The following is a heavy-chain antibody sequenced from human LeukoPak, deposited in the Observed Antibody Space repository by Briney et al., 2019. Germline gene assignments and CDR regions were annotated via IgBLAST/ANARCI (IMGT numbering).Heavy chain of an antibody. CDR3: ARDDYGDSYYYGMDV. D-gene: IGHD4-17*01. V-gene: IGHV4-61*02. CDR2: IYTSGST. CDR1: GGSISSGSYY. Sequence: SETLSLTCTVSGGSISSGSYYWSWIRQPAGKGLEWIGRIYTSGSTNYNPSLKSRVTISVDTSKNQFSLKLSSVTAADTAVYYCARDDYGDSYYYGMDVWGQGTTVTVSS. J-gene: IGHJ6*02.